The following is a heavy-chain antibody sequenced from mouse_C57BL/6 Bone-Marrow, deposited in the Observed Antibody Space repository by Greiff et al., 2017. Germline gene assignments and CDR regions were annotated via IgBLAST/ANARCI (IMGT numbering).Heavy chain of an antibody. CDR3: ARGRGHYYGSSYVGFAY. D-gene: IGHD1-1*01. CDR2: IYPGSGNT. Sequence: QVQLQQSGPELVKPGASVKISCKASGYTFTDYYINWVKQRPGQGLEWIGWIYPGSGNTKYNEKFKGKATLTVDTSSSTAYMQLSSLTSEDSAVYFCARGRGHYYGSSYVGFAYWGQGTLVTVSA. CDR1: GYTFTDYY. V-gene: IGHV1-84*01. J-gene: IGHJ3*01.